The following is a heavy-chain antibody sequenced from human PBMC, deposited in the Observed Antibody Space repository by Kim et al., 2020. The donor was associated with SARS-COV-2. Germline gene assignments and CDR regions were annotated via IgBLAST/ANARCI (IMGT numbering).Heavy chain of an antibody. J-gene: IGHJ4*02. CDR3: ARGLEY. Sequence: SETLSLTCTVSGCTISSYYWSWIRQPPGKGLEWIGYIYYSGSTNYNPSLKSRFTISVDTSKNQFSLKLSSVTAADTAVYYCARGLEYWGQGTFVTVSS. D-gene: IGHD3-3*01. CDR1: GCTISSYY. V-gene: IGHV4-59*01. CDR2: IYYSGST.